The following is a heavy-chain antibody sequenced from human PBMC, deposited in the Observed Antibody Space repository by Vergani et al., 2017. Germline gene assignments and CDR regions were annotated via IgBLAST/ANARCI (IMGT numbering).Heavy chain of an antibody. J-gene: IGHJ2*01. CDR1: GFTFSSYW. CDR2: INSDVSST. V-gene: IGHV3-74*01. Sequence: EVQLVESGGGLVQPGGSLRLSCAASGFTFSSYWMHWVRQAPGKGLVWVSRINSDVSSTSYADSVKGRFTISRDNAKKTLYLQMNSLRAEDTAVYYCARGRRDGYNSSYWYMDLWGRGTLVTVSS. D-gene: IGHD5-24*01. CDR3: ARGRRDGYNSSYWYMDL.